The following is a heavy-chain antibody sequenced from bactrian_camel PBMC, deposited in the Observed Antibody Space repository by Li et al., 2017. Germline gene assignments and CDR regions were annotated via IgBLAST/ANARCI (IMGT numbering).Heavy chain of an antibody. J-gene: IGHJ4*01. V-gene: IGHV3S25*01. Sequence: QLVESGGDLVQPGGSLTLSCTASGFTFSGYWMYWVRQTPAKGLEWVSGVASNGGSTEYADSIVGRFTISRDNAKNMVYLHMTSLKPEDTGVYYCVRNLWSGWVTFSIFGHWGQGTQVTVS. CDR1: GFTFSGYW. D-gene: IGHD5*01. CDR2: VASNGGST. CDR3: VRNLWSGWVTFSIFGH.